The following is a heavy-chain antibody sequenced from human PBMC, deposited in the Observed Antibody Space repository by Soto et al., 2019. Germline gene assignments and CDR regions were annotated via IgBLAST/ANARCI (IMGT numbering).Heavy chain of an antibody. D-gene: IGHD3-10*01. J-gene: IGHJ4*02. CDR3: ARTAILWPGELPRPTTPSPFDY. CDR1: GFTFSTYW. CDR2: IKSDGSST. Sequence: HPGGSLRLSCAASGFTFSTYWMHWVRQAPGKGLVWVSRIKSDGSSTTYADSVKGRFTISADKSISTAYLQWSSLRASDTAMYYCARTAILWPGELPRPTTPSPFDYWGQGTLVTVSS. V-gene: IGHV3-74*01.